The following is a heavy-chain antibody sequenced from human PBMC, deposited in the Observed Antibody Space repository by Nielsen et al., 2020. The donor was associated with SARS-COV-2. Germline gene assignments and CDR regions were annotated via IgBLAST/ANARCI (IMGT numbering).Heavy chain of an antibody. CDR3: ARYSYAVGYFDY. D-gene: IGHD5-18*01. J-gene: IGHJ4*02. V-gene: IGHV4-59*01. Sequence: SETLSLTCTVSGASITSYDWSWIRQPPGKELEGIGYIFYSGSTNYNPSLKSRVTMSVHTSTNQFSLNLSSVTAADTAVYYCARYSYAVGYFDYWGQGTLVTVSS. CDR1: GASITSYD. CDR2: IFYSGST.